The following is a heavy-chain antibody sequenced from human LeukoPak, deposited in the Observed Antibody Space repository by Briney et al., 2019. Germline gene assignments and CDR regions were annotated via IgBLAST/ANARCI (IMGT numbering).Heavy chain of an antibody. V-gene: IGHV3-23*01. J-gene: IGHJ4*02. D-gene: IGHD3-10*01. CDR3: AKAKGSGTYTFDY. CDR2: SSGSGGST. CDR1: GVTFSSSA. Sequence: PGGSLRLSCAASGVTFSSSATSWVRQVPGKGLEWVSLSSGSGGSTYYADSVKGRFTISRDNSKNTLYLQMSSLRAEDTAVYYCAKAKGSGTYTFDYWGQGTLVTVSS.